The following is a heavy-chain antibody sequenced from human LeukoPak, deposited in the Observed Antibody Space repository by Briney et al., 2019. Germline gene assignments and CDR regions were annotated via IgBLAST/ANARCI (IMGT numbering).Heavy chain of an antibody. J-gene: IGHJ4*02. Sequence: SETLSLTCTVSGGSISGYYWSWIRQPPGKGLEWVGYISYSGSTNYKPSLKSRVTISVDTSKNQFSLKLSSVTAADTAIYYCARDGRAGSLFAYWGQGNLVTVSS. CDR2: ISYSGST. CDR3: ARDGRAGSLFAY. V-gene: IGHV4-59*01. CDR1: GGSISGYY. D-gene: IGHD6-19*01.